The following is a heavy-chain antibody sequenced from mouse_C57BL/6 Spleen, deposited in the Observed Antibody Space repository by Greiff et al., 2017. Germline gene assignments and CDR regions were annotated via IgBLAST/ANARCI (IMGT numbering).Heavy chain of an antibody. CDR1: GFSLTSYG. CDR3: ARKVDSNSEWFAY. D-gene: IGHD2-5*01. CDR2: IWSGGST. Sequence: QVQLKQSGPGLVQPSQSLSITCTVSGFSLTSYGVHWVRQSPGKGLEWLGVIWSGGSTDYNAAFISRLSISKDNSKSQVFFKMNSLQADDTAIYYCARKVDSNSEWFAYWGQGTLVTVSA. J-gene: IGHJ3*01. V-gene: IGHV2-2*01.